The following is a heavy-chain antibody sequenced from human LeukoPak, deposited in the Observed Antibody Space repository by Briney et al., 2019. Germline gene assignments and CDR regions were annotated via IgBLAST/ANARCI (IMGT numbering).Heavy chain of an antibody. CDR2: ISGSGDST. CDR1: GFTFSSYA. J-gene: IGHJ4*02. D-gene: IGHD2-15*01. CDR3: ARGYCSGRSCYMWYSDY. Sequence: SGGSLRLSCAASGFTFSSYAMSWVRQAPGKGLEWVSAISGSGDSTYYADSVKGRFTISRDNSKNTVYLQMNSLRAEDTAVYYCARGYCSGRSCYMWYSDYWGQGTLVTVSS. V-gene: IGHV3-23*01.